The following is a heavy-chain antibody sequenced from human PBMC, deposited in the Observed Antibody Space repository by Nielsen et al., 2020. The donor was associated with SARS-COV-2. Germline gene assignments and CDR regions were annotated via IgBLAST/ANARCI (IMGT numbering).Heavy chain of an antibody. D-gene: IGHD3-10*01. J-gene: IGHJ3*02. CDR3: AKDDVVRGDAYDI. Sequence: GESLKISCAASEFTFNIYAMAWVRRAPGRGLEWVSGTSASGASTYYADSVKGRFSISRDNSRNTLYLQMNSLRVEDTAIYFCAKDDVVRGDAYDIWGQGTVVTVSS. CDR1: EFTFNIYA. CDR2: TSASGAST. V-gene: IGHV3-23*01.